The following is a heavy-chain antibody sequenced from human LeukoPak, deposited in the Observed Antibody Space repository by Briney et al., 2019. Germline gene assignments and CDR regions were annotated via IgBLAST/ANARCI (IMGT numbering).Heavy chain of an antibody. D-gene: IGHD6-19*01. V-gene: IGHV4-34*01. Sequence: PSETLSLTYAVYGGSFSGYYWSWIRQPPGKGLEWIGEINHSGSTNYNPSLKSRVTISVDTSKNQFSLKLSSVTAADTAVYYCARAAVAGIVYYYMDVWGKGTTVTVSS. CDR3: ARAAVAGIVYYYMDV. CDR2: INHSGST. CDR1: GGSFSGYY. J-gene: IGHJ6*03.